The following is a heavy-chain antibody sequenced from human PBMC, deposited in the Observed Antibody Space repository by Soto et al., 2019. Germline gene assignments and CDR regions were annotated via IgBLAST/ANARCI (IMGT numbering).Heavy chain of an antibody. J-gene: IGHJ4*02. CDR3: DSARIVGYTTFDS. Sequence: QVQLQESGPGLVKPSQTLSLTCTVSGGSIRSEDYYWIWIRQPPGKGLEWIGYISYSGSTAYKSSLRKRVNISDGTSKNQLTLVLNSATAADTAVYDCDSARIVGYTTFDSWGQGTLVTVSS. D-gene: IGHD1-26*01. V-gene: IGHV4-30-4*01. CDR2: ISYSGST. CDR1: GGSIRSEDYY.